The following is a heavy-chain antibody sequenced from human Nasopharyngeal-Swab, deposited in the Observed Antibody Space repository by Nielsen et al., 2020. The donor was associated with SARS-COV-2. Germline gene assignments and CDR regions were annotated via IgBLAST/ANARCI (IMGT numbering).Heavy chain of an antibody. CDR1: GFTFSSYS. Sequence: GGSLRLSCAASGFTFSSYSMNWVRQAPGKGLEWVSYISSSSSTIYYADSVKGRFSISRDNSKNTLDLQMNSLRAEDTAVYYCAKLGDYWGQGMLVTVSS. J-gene: IGHJ4*02. CDR3: AKLGDY. CDR2: ISSSSSTI. V-gene: IGHV3-48*01.